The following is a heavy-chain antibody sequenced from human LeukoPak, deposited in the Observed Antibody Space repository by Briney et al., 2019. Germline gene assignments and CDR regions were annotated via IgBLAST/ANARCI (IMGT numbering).Heavy chain of an antibody. V-gene: IGHV1-2*02. CDR1: GYTFTGYY. J-gene: IGHJ4*02. D-gene: IGHD6-13*01. CDR2: INPNSGGT. Sequence: ASVVSCKASGYTFTGYYIHWVRQAPGQGLEWMGWINPNSGGTNYAQKFQGRVTMTRDASISTAYMELNRLTSDDTAVYYCARYSSSWPFDYWGQGTLVTVSS. CDR3: ARYSSSWPFDY.